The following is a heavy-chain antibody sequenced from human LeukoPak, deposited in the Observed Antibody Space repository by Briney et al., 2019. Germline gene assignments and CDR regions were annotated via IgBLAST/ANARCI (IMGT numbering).Heavy chain of an antibody. CDR1: GYTFTSYG. CDR2: ISAYNGNT. V-gene: IGHV1-18*01. J-gene: IGHJ4*02. Sequence: ASVKVSCKASGYTFTSYGISWVRQAPGQGLEWMGWISAYNGNTNYAQKLQGRNTMNTDTSTSTAYMELRRLRSDDTAVYYCARDGRMYYYDSSGYYGYWGQGTLVTVSS. CDR3: ARDGRMYYYDSSGYYGY. D-gene: IGHD3-22*01.